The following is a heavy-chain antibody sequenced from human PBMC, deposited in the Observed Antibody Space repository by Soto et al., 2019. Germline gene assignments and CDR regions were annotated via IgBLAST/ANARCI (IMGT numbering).Heavy chain of an antibody. V-gene: IGHV3-23*01. Sequence: EVQLLESGGGLVQPGGSLRLSCAASVFTFSSYVMSWVRQAPGKGLEWVSAISNSVRNTYYADSVKGRFTISRDNSKNTLYLQMNSLRVEDTAVYYCASRYCSSSSCGPGLFDSWGQGTLVTVSS. CDR1: VFTFSSYV. D-gene: IGHD2-2*01. J-gene: IGHJ4*02. CDR3: ASRYCSSSSCGPGLFDS. CDR2: ISNSVRNT.